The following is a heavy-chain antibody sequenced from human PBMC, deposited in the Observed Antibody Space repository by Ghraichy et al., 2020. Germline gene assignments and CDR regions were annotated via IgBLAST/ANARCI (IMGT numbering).Heavy chain of an antibody. V-gene: IGHV4-59*01. CDR2: IYYSGST. D-gene: IGHD3-10*01. CDR3: ARVEVRGALDY. CDR1: GGSISSYY. Sequence: ETLSLTCTVSGGSISSYYWSWIRQPPGKGLEWIGYIYYSGSTNYNPSLKSRVTISVDTSKNQFSLKLSSVTAADTAVYYCARVEVRGALDYWGQGTLVTVSS. J-gene: IGHJ4*02.